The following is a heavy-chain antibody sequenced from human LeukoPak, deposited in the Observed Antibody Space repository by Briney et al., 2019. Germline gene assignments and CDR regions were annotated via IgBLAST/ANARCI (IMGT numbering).Heavy chain of an antibody. V-gene: IGHV3-7*02. CDR3: ARGRFYFWV. Sequence: GGSLRLSCAASGFTFSSHWMHWVRQAPGKGVEWVANIKLDGNEKYFVDSVKGRVTLSRDKAKNSLYLQMNSLRAEETAVYYCARGRFYFWVWGQGTLVTSSS. D-gene: IGHD3-16*01. J-gene: IGHJ4*02. CDR2: IKLDGNEK. CDR1: GFTFSSHW.